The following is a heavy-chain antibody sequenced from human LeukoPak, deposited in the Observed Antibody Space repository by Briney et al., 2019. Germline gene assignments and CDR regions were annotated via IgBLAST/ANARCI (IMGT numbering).Heavy chain of an antibody. J-gene: IGHJ4*02. D-gene: IGHD1-20*01. CDR1: GFTFSSYH. V-gene: IGHV3-21*04. CDR2: ISSDSSSFK. Sequence: GGSLRLSCAASGFTFSSYHFHWVRQAPGKGLEWVSSISSDSSSFKYYAHSVQGRFTISRDNARNSMYLQMNSLRAEDTAVYYCASGTNWSPLDFDYWGQGSLVTVSS. CDR3: ASGTNWSPLDFDY.